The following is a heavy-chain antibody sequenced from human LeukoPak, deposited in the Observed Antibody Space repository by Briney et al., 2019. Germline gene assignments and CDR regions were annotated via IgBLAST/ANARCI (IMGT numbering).Heavy chain of an antibody. CDR3: ARGEGHYYGPDY. Sequence: PSETLSLTCTVSGGSISTYYWSWIRQPPRKGLEWIGYIYYTGSTNSNLSLRTRVTISVDTSKNQFSLKLSSVTAADTAVYYCARGEGHYYGPDYWGQGTLVTVSS. CDR2: IYYTGST. D-gene: IGHD3-10*01. V-gene: IGHV4-59*01. J-gene: IGHJ4*02. CDR1: GGSISTYY.